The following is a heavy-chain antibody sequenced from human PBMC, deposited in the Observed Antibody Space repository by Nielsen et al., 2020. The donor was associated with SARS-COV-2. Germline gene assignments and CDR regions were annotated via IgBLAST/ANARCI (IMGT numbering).Heavy chain of an antibody. CDR3: ARDPRTCSSGNCHNWYFDL. D-gene: IGHD2-15*01. Sequence: GESLKISCAASGFTFSSYSMSWVRQAPGKGLEWVANIKQDGSEEYYVDSVKGRFTISRDNAKNSLYLQMNSLRAEDTAMYYCARDPRTCSSGNCHNWYFDLWGRGTLVTVSS. J-gene: IGHJ2*01. V-gene: IGHV3-7*01. CDR1: GFTFSSYS. CDR2: IKQDGSEE.